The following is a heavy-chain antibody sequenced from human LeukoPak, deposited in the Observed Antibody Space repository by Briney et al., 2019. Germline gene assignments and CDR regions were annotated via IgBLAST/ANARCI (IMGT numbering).Heavy chain of an antibody. CDR3: AKDRPSQRDAGSYGDY. J-gene: IGHJ4*02. V-gene: IGHV3-23*01. D-gene: IGHD3-10*01. CDR1: GFTFSNYA. CDR2: ISGSGTGT. Sequence: GGSLRLSCAASGFTFSNYALSWVRQAPGKGLEWVSAISGSGTGTYYADSVKGRFTISRDNSKNTVYLQMKSLRLEDTAVYYCAKDRPSQRDAGSYGDYWGQGTLVKVSS.